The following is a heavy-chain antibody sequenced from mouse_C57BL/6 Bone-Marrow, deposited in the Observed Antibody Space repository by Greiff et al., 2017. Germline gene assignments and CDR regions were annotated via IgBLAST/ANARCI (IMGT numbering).Heavy chain of an antibody. CDR2: IYPGSGST. CDR1: GYTFPSYW. J-gene: IGHJ3*01. D-gene: IGHD1-3*01. CDR3: AILVAY. Sequence: QVQLQQSGAELVKPGASVTMSCKASGYTFPSYWINWVKQRHGKGLEWLGDIYPGSGSTNYNEKFRSKGTLTVDTSSSTAYMQRSSLTSEDSAVYYCAILVAYWGQGTLVTVSA. V-gene: IGHV1-55*01.